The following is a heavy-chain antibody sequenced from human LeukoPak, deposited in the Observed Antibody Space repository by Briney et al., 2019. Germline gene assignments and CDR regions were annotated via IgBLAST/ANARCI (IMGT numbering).Heavy chain of an antibody. V-gene: IGHV4-34*01. J-gene: IGHJ5*02. CDR1: GGSFSGYY. D-gene: IGHD3-16*02. CDR2: INHSGST. Sequence: SETLSLTCAVYGGSFSGYYWSWIRQPPGKGLEWIGEINHSGSTNYNPSLKSRVTISVDTSKNQFSLKLSSVTAADTAVYYCARGFGGVIGNWFDPWGQGTLVTVSS. CDR3: ARGFGGVIGNWFDP.